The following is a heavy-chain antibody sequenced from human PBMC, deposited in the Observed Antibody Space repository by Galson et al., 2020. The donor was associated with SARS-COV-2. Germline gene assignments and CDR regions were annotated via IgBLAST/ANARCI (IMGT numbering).Heavy chain of an antibody. CDR1: GGTFSNYA. D-gene: IGHD2-15*01. J-gene: IGHJ6*02. CDR2: IIPMFDAA. CDR3: ARKGIVVVAVGTHYYAMDV. Sequence: KISCQASGGTFSNYAINLVRQAPRQGLEWMGGIIPMFDAANYAQKFQARLTITADESTSTAYMELNSLRAEDTAVYYCARKGIVVVAVGTHYYAMDVWGQGTTVTVSS. V-gene: IGHV1-69*01.